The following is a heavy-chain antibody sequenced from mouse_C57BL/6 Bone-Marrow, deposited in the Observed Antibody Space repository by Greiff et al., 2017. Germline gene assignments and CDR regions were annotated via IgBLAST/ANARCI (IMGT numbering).Heavy chain of an antibody. CDR3: ARYLWLREYWYFDV. CDR1: GYTFTSHW. J-gene: IGHJ1*03. Sequence: QVQLQQSGAELVRPGASVKISCKAPGYTFTSHWMQWVRQRPGQGLEWIGEIFPGSGSTYYNEKFKGKATLTVDTSSSTAYMQLSSLTSEDSAVYFCARYLWLREYWYFDVWGTGTTVTVSS. CDR2: IFPGSGST. D-gene: IGHD2-2*01. V-gene: IGHV1-56*01.